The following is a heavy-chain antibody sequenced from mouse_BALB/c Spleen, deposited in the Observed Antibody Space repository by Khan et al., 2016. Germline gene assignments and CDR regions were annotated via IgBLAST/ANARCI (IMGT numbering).Heavy chain of an antibody. J-gene: IGHJ2*01. CDR2: IWSGGST. D-gene: IGHD1-1*01. Sequence: QVQLKESGPGLAQPSQSLSITCTVSGFSLTSYGVHWVRQSPGKGLEWLGVIWSGGSTDYNAAFISRLSISKDNSKSQVFFKMNSLQANDTAIYXCARNPYGSTYFDYWGQGTTLTVSS. V-gene: IGHV2-2*02. CDR3: ARNPYGSTYFDY. CDR1: GFSLTSYG.